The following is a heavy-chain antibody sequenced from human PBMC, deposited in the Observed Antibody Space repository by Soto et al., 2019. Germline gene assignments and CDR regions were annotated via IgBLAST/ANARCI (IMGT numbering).Heavy chain of an antibody. J-gene: IGHJ3*02. Sequence: QTGGSLRLSCAASGFTFSSYAMSWVRQAPGKGLEWVSAISGSGGSTYYADSVKGRFTISRDNSKNTLYLQMNSLRAEDTAVYYCAKRVKRLVDAFDIWRQGTMVTVSS. V-gene: IGHV3-23*01. CDR1: GFTFSSYA. CDR3: AKRVKRLVDAFDI. D-gene: IGHD6-19*01. CDR2: ISGSGGST.